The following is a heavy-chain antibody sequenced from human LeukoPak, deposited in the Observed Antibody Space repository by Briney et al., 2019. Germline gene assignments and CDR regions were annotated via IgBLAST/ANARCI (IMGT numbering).Heavy chain of an antibody. V-gene: IGHV4-34*01. D-gene: IGHD3-10*01. CDR2: INHSGST. Sequence: KTSETLSLTCAVYGGSFSGYYWSWIRQPPGKGLEWIGEINHSGSTNYNPSLKSRVTISVDTSKNQFSLKLSSVTAADTAVYYCANLLRVRGVRGWFDPWGQGTLVTVSS. CDR1: GGSFSGYY. CDR3: ANLLRVRGVRGWFDP. J-gene: IGHJ5*02.